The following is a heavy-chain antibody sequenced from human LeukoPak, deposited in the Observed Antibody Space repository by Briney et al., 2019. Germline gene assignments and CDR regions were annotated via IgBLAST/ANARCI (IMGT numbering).Heavy chain of an antibody. J-gene: IGHJ4*02. CDR3: AKDSPSARIYDFWSGYTHFDY. D-gene: IGHD3-3*01. V-gene: IGHV3-23*01. Sequence: GGSLRLSCAASGFTFSTYPMNWVRQAPGKGLAWVSTISGSGDNTYFADSVKGRFTISRDNSKNTLFLQMNSLRAEDTAVYYCAKDSPSARIYDFWSGYTHFDYWGQGTLVTVSS. CDR2: ISGSGDNT. CDR1: GFTFSTYP.